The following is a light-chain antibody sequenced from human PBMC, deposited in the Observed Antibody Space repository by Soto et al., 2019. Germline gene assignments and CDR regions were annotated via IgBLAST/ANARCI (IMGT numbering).Light chain of an antibody. CDR1: QRVTRSS. V-gene: IGKV3-20*01. Sequence: EVVLTQSPATLSLSPGERATLSCRASQRVTRSSLAWYQQKPGQSPRLLISGASSRATGIPDRFSGGGSGTDFIFNITSLEPEDFPMYYCLHYGTAQWTFGQGTKVDI. CDR3: LHYGTAQWT. CDR2: GAS. J-gene: IGKJ1*01.